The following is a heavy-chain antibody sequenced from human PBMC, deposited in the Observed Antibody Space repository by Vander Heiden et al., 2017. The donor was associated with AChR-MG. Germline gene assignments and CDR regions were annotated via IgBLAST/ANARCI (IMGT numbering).Heavy chain of an antibody. D-gene: IGHD6-19*01. Sequence: QVQLVESGGGVVQPGRSLSLSCAASGFTFSSYGMHWFRQAPGKGLEWVAVISYDGSNKYYADSVKGRFTISRDNSKNTLYLQMNSLRAEDTAVYYCAKVMWQWLVSGDYYYYYGMDVWGQGTTVTVSS. CDR1: GFTFSSYG. V-gene: IGHV3-30*18. CDR3: AKVMWQWLVSGDYYYYYGMDV. J-gene: IGHJ6*02. CDR2: ISYDGSNK.